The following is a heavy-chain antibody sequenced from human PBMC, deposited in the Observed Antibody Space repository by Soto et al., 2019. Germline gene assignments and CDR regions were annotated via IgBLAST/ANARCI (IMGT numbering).Heavy chain of an antibody. J-gene: IGHJ4*02. D-gene: IGHD1-20*01. CDR2: VFYTGFT. CDR3: ASSQKGYNWNYFDH. CDR1: GGSISGSYYY. Sequence: SETLSLTGAVSGGSISGSYYYWGWLRQSPGRGPEWLGSVFYTGFTSYNPSLESRVSVSVDTSKNQFSLKVSAVTAADTAVYYCASSQKGYNWNYFDHWGQGALVTVS. V-gene: IGHV4-39*01.